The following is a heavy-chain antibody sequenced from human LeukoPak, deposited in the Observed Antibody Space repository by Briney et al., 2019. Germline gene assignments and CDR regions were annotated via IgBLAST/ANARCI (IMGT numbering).Heavy chain of an antibody. CDR1: GGSISSSNW. V-gene: IGHV4-4*02. CDR2: IYHSGST. J-gene: IGHJ6*03. Sequence: PSETLSLTCAVSGGSISSSNWWSWVRQPPGKGLEWIGEIYHSGSTNYNPSLKSRVTISVDASKNQFSLKLSSVTAADTAVYYCARRGNYYYMDVWGKGTTVTVSS. CDR3: ARRGNYYYMDV.